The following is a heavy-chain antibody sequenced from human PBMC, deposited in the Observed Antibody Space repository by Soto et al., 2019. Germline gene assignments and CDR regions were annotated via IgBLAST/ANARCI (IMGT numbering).Heavy chain of an antibody. CDR1: GGTFSSYA. V-gene: IGHV1-69*06. CDR2: IIPSIGTA. D-gene: IGHD5-12*01. Sequence: QVQLVQSGAEVKKPGSSVKVSCKASGGTFSSYALSWVRQAPGQGLEWMGGIIPSIGTANYAQKYQGRVTITADKSTSTAYMELSSLRTEDTAVYYCARETGDGYNFDYRGQRTLVNVSS. J-gene: IGHJ4*02. CDR3: ARETGDGYNFDY.